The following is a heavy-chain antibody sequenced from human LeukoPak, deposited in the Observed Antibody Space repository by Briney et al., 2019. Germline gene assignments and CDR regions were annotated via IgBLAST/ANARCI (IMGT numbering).Heavy chain of an antibody. J-gene: IGHJ6*02. CDR2: ISYDGSNK. Sequence: GRSLRLSCAASGFTFSSYAMHWVRQAPGKGLEWVAVISYDGSNKYYADSVKGRFTISRDNSKNTLYLQMNSLRAEDTAVYYCARANRLWFATDIYGMDVWGQGTTVTVSS. CDR3: ARANRLWFATDIYGMDV. V-gene: IGHV3-30-3*01. CDR1: GFTFSSYA. D-gene: IGHD3-10*01.